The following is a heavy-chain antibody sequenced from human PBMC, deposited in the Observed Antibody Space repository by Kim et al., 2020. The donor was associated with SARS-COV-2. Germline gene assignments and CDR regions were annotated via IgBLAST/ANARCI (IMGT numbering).Heavy chain of an antibody. Sequence: GGSLRLSCAASGFTFSSYAMHWVRQAPGKGLEWVAVISYDGSNKYYADSVKGRFTISRDNSKNTLYLQMNSLRAEDTAVYYCAREYYDSSGYYSFYYGMDVWGQGTTVTVSS. J-gene: IGHJ6*02. D-gene: IGHD3-22*01. CDR1: GFTFSSYA. CDR3: AREYYDSSGYYSFYYGMDV. V-gene: IGHV3-30*04. CDR2: ISYDGSNK.